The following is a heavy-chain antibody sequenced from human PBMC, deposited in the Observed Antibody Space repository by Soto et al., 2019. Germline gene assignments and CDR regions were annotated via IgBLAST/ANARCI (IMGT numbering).Heavy chain of an antibody. D-gene: IGHD3-3*01. CDR2: IYYSGST. V-gene: IGHV4-31*03. J-gene: IGHJ6*02. CDR1: GGSISSGGYY. CDR3: ARGSATYDLGYYGMDV. Sequence: SETLSLTCTVSGGSISSGGYYWSWIRQHPGKGLEWIGYIYYSGSTYYNPSLKSRVTISVDTSKNQFSLKLSSVTAADTAVYYCARGSATYDLGYYGMDVWGQGTTVTVSS.